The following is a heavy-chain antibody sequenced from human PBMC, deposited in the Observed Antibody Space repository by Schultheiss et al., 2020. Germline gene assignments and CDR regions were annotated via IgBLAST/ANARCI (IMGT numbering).Heavy chain of an antibody. V-gene: IGHV4-39*07. CDR1: GGPISSSSYY. CDR3: ARDLGYYDFWSGYSRADWFDP. J-gene: IGHJ5*02. D-gene: IGHD3-3*01. CDR2: IYYSGST. Sequence: SETLSLTCTVSGGPISSSSYYWGWIRQPPGKGLEWIGSIYYSGSTYYNPSLKSRVTISVDTSKNQFSLKLSSVTAADTAVYYCARDLGYYDFWSGYSRADWFDPWGQGTLVTVSS.